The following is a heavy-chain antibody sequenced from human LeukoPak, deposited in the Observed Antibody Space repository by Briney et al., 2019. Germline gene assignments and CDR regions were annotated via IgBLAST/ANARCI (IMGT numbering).Heavy chain of an antibody. Sequence: GASVKVSCKAFGGTFSSYAISWVRQAPGQGLEWMGGIIPIFGTANYAQKFQGRVTITADKSTSTAYMELSSLRSEDTAVYYCARALPTDLQSSDYWGQGTPVTVFS. D-gene: IGHD1-26*01. CDR2: IIPIFGTA. V-gene: IGHV1-69*06. J-gene: IGHJ4*02. CDR3: ARALPTDLQSSDY. CDR1: GGTFSSYA.